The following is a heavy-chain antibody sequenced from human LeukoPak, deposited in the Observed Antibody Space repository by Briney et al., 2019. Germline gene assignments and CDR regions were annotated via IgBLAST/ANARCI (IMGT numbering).Heavy chain of an antibody. CDR2: ISYSGST. CDR3: ARVEFLNWFDP. CDR1: GGSISSYY. Sequence: KVSETLSLTCTVSGGSISSYYWSWIRQPPGKGLEWIGYISYSGSTNYNPSLKSRVTISVDTSKNQFSLKLSSVTAADTAVYYCARVEFLNWFDPWGQGTLVTVSS. J-gene: IGHJ5*02. V-gene: IGHV4-59*01. D-gene: IGHD1-1*01.